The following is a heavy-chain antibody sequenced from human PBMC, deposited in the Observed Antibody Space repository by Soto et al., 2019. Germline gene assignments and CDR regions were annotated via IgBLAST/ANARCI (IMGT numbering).Heavy chain of an antibody. CDR1: GYTFTSYG. J-gene: IGHJ6*02. CDR2: ISAYNGNT. Sequence: ASVKVSCKASGYTFTSYGISWVRQAPGQGLEWMGWISAYNGNTNYAQKLQGRVTMTTDTSTSTAYMELRSLRSDDTAVYYCAREGALPYYYGSGSYYNEDPRPLPRSYGMDVWGQGTTVTV. D-gene: IGHD3-10*01. CDR3: AREGALPYYYGSGSYYNEDPRPLPRSYGMDV. V-gene: IGHV1-18*01.